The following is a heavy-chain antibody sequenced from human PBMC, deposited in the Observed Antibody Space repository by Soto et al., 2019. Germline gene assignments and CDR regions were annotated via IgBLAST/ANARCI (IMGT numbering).Heavy chain of an antibody. V-gene: IGHV4-59*01. J-gene: IGHJ5*02. Sequence: PSETLSITFTVSGGSISSYYWSWIRHPPGKGLEWIGYIYYSGSTNYNPSLKSRVTISVDTSKNQFSLKLSSVTAADTAVYYCARGHDFWSGFRGGSGGFWFDPWGQG. D-gene: IGHD3-3*01. CDR1: GGSISSYY. CDR3: ARGHDFWSGFRGGSGGFWFDP. CDR2: IYYSGST.